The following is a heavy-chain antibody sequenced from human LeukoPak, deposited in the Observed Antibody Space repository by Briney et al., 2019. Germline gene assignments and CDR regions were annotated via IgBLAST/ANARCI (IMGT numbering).Heavy chain of an antibody. Sequence: GGSLRLSCAASGFTFSSYWMSWVRQAPGEGLEWVANIKQDGTEKYYMDSVKGRFTISRDNAKNSLYLQMNALRAEDTAVYYCARDVRPDYWGQGTLVTVSS. CDR3: ARDVRPDY. CDR1: GFTFSSYW. J-gene: IGHJ4*02. CDR2: IKQDGTEK. D-gene: IGHD6-6*01. V-gene: IGHV3-7*01.